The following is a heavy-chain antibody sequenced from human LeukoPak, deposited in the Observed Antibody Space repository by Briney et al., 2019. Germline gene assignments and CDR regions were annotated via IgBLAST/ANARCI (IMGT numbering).Heavy chain of an antibody. V-gene: IGHV4-34*01. J-gene: IGHJ5*02. CDR2: INHSGST. CDR1: GGSFSGYY. CDR3: ARGNGVIRQNWFDP. D-gene: IGHD3-22*01. Sequence: PSGTLSLTCAVYGGSFSGYYWSWIRQPPGKGLEWIGEINHSGSTNYNPSLKSRVTISVDTSKNQFSLKLSSVTAADTAVYYCARGNGVIRQNWFDPLGQGTLVTVSS.